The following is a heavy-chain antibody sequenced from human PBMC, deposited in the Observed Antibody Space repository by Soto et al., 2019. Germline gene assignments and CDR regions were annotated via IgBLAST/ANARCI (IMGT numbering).Heavy chain of an antibody. CDR2: ISSSSSTI. D-gene: IGHD3-3*01. V-gene: IGHV3-48*01. CDR1: GFTFSSYS. CDR3: ARDISSFGFLEWLSLDP. J-gene: IGHJ5*02. Sequence: GGSLRLSCAASGFTFSSYSMNWVRQAPGKGLEWVSYISSSSSTIYYADSVKGRFTISRDNAKNSLYLQMNSLRAEDTAVYYCARDISSFGFLEWLSLDPWGQGTLVTVSS.